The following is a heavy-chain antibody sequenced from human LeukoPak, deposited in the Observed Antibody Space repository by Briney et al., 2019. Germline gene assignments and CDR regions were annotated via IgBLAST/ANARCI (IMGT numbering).Heavy chain of an antibody. Sequence: GESLKISCKGSGYSFTSYWIGWVRQMPGKGLEWMGIIYPGDSDTRYSPSFQGQVTISADKSISTAYLQWSSLKASDTAMYYCARPTGGIVVVPAALPPDYWGQGTLVTVSS. CDR3: ARPTGGIVVVPAALPPDY. V-gene: IGHV5-51*01. J-gene: IGHJ4*02. D-gene: IGHD2-2*02. CDR2: IYPGDSDT. CDR1: GYSFTSYW.